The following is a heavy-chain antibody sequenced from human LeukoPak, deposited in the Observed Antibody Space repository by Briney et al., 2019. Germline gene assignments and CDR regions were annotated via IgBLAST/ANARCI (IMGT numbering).Heavy chain of an antibody. CDR3: AKGPLGQFDY. CDR2: IRYDGSNK. CDR1: GVTFSSYG. J-gene: IGHJ4*02. Sequence: GGSLRLSCAACGVTFSSYGMHWVRQAPGKGLEWVAFIRYDGSNKYYADSVKGRFTISRDNSKNTLYLQMNSLRAEDTAVYYCAKGPLGQFDYWGQGTLVTVSS. D-gene: IGHD7-27*01. V-gene: IGHV3-30*02.